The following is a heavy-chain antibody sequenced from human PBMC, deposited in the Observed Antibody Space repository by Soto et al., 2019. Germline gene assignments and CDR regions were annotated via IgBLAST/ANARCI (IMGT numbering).Heavy chain of an antibody. D-gene: IGHD6-13*01. CDR3: ARAPIAPPRWFDP. Sequence: PSETLSLPWAVFWGSFIGFDWRWIRQPPGKGLEWIGEINHSGSTNYNPSLKSRVTISVDTSKNQFSLKLSSVTAADTAAYYCARAPIAPPRWFDPWGQGTLVTVSS. CDR2: INHSGST. J-gene: IGHJ5*02. V-gene: IGHV4-34*01. CDR1: WGSFIGFD.